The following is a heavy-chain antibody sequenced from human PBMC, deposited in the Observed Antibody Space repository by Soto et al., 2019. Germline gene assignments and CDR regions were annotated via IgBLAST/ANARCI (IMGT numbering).Heavy chain of an antibody. CDR2: IYSGGST. V-gene: IGHV3-66*01. CDR3: ARDSAVYGDPPYYYYYYMDV. Sequence: EVQLVESGGGLVQPGGSLRLSCAASGFTVSSNYMSWVRQAPGKGLEWVSVIYSGGSTYYADSVKGRFTISRDNSKNTLYLQMNSLRAEDTAVDYCARDSAVYGDPPYYYYYYMDVWGKGTTVTVSS. CDR1: GFTVSSNY. J-gene: IGHJ6*03. D-gene: IGHD4-17*01.